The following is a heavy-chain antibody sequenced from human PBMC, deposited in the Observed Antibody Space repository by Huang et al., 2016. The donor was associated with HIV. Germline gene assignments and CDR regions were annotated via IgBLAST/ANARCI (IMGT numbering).Heavy chain of an antibody. CDR2: IIPIFGTP. V-gene: IGHV1-69*13. CDR1: GGTFNNA. CDR3: ARGAPDLDSHLDH. D-gene: IGHD3-3*01. J-gene: IGHJ4*02. Sequence: QVQLVQSGAEVKKPGSSVKVSCKVSGGTFNNAISWVRQAPGQGLEWMGGIIPIFGTPNYARKFQGRVTITADESTSIAYMELSSLRSEDTAVYYRARGAPDLDSHLDHWGQGTLVTVSS.